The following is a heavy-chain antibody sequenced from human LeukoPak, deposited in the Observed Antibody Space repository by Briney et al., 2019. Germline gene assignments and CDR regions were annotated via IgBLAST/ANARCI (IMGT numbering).Heavy chain of an antibody. D-gene: IGHD2-15*01. CDR2: ISGSGGST. V-gene: IGHV3-23*01. CDR1: GFTFSSYA. Sequence: PRGSLRLSCAASGFTFSSYAMSWVRQAPGKGLEWVSAISGSGGSTYYADSVKGRFTISRDNSKNTLYLQMNSLRAEDTALYHCARRYRICSGGSCSSADAFDVWGQGTMVTVSS. J-gene: IGHJ3*01. CDR3: ARRYRICSGGSCSSADAFDV.